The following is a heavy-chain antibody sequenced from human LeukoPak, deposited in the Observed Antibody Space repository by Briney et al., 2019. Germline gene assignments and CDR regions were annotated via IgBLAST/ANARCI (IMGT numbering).Heavy chain of an antibody. Sequence: PGGFLRLSCAASGFTFSSYGMHWVRQAPGKGLEWVAFIRYDGSNKYYADSVKGRFTISRDNSKNTLYLQMNSLRAEDTAVYYCAEFVTASRYCSSTSCTDYWGQGTLVTVSS. D-gene: IGHD2-2*01. CDR1: GFTFSSYG. J-gene: IGHJ4*02. CDR3: AEFVTASRYCSSTSCTDY. V-gene: IGHV3-30*02. CDR2: IRYDGSNK.